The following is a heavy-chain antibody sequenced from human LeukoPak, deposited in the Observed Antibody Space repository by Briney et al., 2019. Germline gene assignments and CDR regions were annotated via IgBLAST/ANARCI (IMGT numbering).Heavy chain of an antibody. CDR1: GFTFSSYA. D-gene: IGHD6-19*01. J-gene: IGHJ4*02. Sequence: GGSLRLSCAASGFTFSSYAMSWVRQAPGKGLEWVSAISGGGVGTYYADSVKGRFTISRDNSKNTLHLQMNSLRADDTAVYYCARIGVAGANSDYWGQGTLVTVSS. CDR3: ARIGVAGANSDY. CDR2: ISGGGVGT. V-gene: IGHV3-23*01.